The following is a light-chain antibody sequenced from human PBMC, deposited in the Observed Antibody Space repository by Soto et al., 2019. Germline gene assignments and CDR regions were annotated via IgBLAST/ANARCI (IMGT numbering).Light chain of an antibody. J-gene: IGKJ5*01. V-gene: IGKV1-5*03. CDR3: QHSKNHFSR. Sequence: IQMSQDHQKITVDGGDRCSLTRLASQTISSWLACYQQKPGKAPKLLIYKASSLQSGVPPRFSGSGSGTEFTLTISCLQPDDFTSYCCQHSKNHFSRFGQ. CDR2: KAS. CDR1: QTISSW.